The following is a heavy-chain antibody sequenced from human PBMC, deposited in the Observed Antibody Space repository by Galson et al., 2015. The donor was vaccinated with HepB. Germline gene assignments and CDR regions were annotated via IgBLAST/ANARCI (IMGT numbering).Heavy chain of an antibody. J-gene: IGHJ4*02. CDR2: ISSSSSYI. D-gene: IGHD5-18*01. CDR1: GFTFSSYS. CDR3: ARSGYSYPQSPIDY. V-gene: IGHV3-21*01. Sequence: SLRLSCAASGFTFSSYSMNWVRQAPGKGLEWVSSISSSSSYIYYADSVKGRFTISRDNAMNSLYLQMNSLRAEDTAVYYCARSGYSYPQSPIDYWGQGTLVTVSS.